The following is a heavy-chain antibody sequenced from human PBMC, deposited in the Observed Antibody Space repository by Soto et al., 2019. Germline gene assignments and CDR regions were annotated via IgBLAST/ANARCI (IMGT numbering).Heavy chain of an antibody. V-gene: IGHV2-5*02. D-gene: IGHD3-3*01. CDR2: IYWEDDK. Sequence: QITLKESGPTVVKPTETLTLTCTFSGFSLTTSGVGVGWVRQSPGKAPEGLALIYWEDDKRYSTSLKSRLTLTKDTSKIQVVLTMANVDPADTATYYCAHRVLRTVFGLVTTTAIYFDFWGQGTPVVVSS. J-gene: IGHJ4*02. CDR3: AHRVLRTVFGLVTTTAIYFDF. CDR1: GFSLTTSGVG.